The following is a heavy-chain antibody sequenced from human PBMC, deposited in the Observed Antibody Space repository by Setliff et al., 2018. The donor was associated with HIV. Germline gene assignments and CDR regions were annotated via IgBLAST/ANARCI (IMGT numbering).Heavy chain of an antibody. CDR3: ARVSSFNKIIREAFDI. V-gene: IGHV1-2*02. J-gene: IGHJ3*02. CDR1: GYTFTGYY. D-gene: IGHD3-10*01. Sequence: ASVKVSCKASGYTFTGYYMHWVRRAPGQGLEWMGWINPNSGGTNYAQKFQGRLIMSRDTSLTTVYMELTSLRSDDTAVYYCARVSSFNKIIREAFDIWGQGTLVTVSS. CDR2: INPNSGGT.